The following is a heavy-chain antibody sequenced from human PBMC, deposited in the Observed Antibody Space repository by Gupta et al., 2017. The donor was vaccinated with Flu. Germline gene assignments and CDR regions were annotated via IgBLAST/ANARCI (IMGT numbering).Heavy chain of an antibody. D-gene: IGHD6-6*01. Sequence: EVQLVESGGGLVQPGGSLRLSCAASGFTFSSYEMNWVRQAPGKGLEWVSYISSSGSTIYYADSVKGRFTISRDNAKNSLYLQMNSLRAEDTAVYYCARDAAPAVTKAYYYYGMDVWGQGTTVTVSS. V-gene: IGHV3-48*03. CDR2: ISSSGSTI. CDR1: GFTFSSYE. J-gene: IGHJ6*02. CDR3: ARDAAPAVTKAYYYYGMDV.